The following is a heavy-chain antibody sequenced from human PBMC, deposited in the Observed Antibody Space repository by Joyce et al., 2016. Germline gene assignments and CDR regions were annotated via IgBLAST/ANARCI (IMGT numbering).Heavy chain of an antibody. D-gene: IGHD1-26*01. V-gene: IGHV4-4*07. CDR1: GGSISIYY. Sequence: QVQLQESGPGLVKPSETLSLTCTVSGGSISIYYWIWIRQPAGKGLEWIGRIYTNGGTNYRPSLKSRVTMSVDTSKNQFSLKLTSVTAADSAVYYCARGIVGATHAFDIWGQGTMVTVSS. CDR2: IYTNGGT. J-gene: IGHJ3*02. CDR3: ARGIVGATHAFDI.